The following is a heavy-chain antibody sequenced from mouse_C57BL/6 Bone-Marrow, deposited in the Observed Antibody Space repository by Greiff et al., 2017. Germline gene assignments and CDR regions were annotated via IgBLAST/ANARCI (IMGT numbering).Heavy chain of an antibody. CDR3: ARSWGQLRLRTFAY. J-gene: IGHJ3*01. CDR2: INPGSGGT. Sequence: QVQLQQSGAELVRPGTSVKVSCKASGYAFTNYLIEWVKQRPGQGLEWIGVINPGSGGTNYNGKFKGKATLTADKASSTAYMQLSSLTSEDSAVYVCARSWGQLRLRTFAYWGQGTLVTVSA. CDR1: GYAFTNYL. D-gene: IGHD3-2*02. V-gene: IGHV1-54*01.